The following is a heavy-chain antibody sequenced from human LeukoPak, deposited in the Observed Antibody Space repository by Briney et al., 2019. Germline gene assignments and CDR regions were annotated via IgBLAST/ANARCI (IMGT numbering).Heavy chain of an antibody. V-gene: IGHV4-59*08. D-gene: IGHD3-3*01. CDR3: ARHENVLRFLEWFPDYFDY. Sequence: SGPTPVKPSETLSLTCTVSGGSISSYYWSWIRQPPGKGLEWIGYIYYSGSTNYNPSLKSRVTISVDTSKNQFSLKLSSVTAADTAVYYCARHENVLRFLEWFPDYFDYWGQGTLVTVSS. J-gene: IGHJ4*02. CDR2: IYYSGST. CDR1: GGSISSYY.